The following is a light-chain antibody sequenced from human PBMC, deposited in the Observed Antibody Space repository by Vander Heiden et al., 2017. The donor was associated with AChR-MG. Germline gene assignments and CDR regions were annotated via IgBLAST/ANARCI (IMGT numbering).Light chain of an antibody. Sequence: DILMTQSPDSLAVSLCERATVNCKSSQNILYSSDNNSYLAWYQQKPGQPPKLLIYWASTRESGVPDRFSGSGSGTDFTLTISSLQAEDVAVYFCQQYYSSPWTFGQGTKVEIK. J-gene: IGKJ1*01. V-gene: IGKV4-1*01. CDR2: WAS. CDR1: QNILYSSDNNSY. CDR3: QQYYSSPWT.